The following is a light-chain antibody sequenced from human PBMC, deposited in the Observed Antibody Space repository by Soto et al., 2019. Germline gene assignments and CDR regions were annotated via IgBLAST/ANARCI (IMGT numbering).Light chain of an antibody. CDR2: EVS. Sequence: QSALTQPASVSGSPRQSITISCTGTSSDVGGYDYVSWYQQQSGKAPKLIIYEVSSRPSGVSNRFSGSKSGNTASLTISGLQADDEADYYCDSFTSSRAYVFGVGTKLTVL. CDR1: SSDVGGYDY. V-gene: IGLV2-14*01. CDR3: DSFTSSRAYV. J-gene: IGLJ1*01.